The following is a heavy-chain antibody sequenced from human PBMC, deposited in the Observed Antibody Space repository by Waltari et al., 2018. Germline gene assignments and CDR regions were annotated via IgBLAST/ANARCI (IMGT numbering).Heavy chain of an antibody. CDR3: ARQPWIHLRSSNGAFDS. D-gene: IGHD5-18*01. V-gene: IGHV4-39*01. Sequence: QVQLQESGPGLVKPSETLSLTCAFPGGSVRFRLYYWGLIRQPPGKGLEWIGSVYYNGTSYYNPSLKSRITLSVDTSKNHFSLQLRSVTAADTAVYYCARQPWIHLRSSNGAFDSWGQGTLVTVSS. CDR2: VYYNGTS. J-gene: IGHJ4*02. CDR1: GGSVRFRLYY.